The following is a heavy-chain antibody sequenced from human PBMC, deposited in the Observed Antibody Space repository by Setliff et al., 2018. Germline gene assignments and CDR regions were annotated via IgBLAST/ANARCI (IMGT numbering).Heavy chain of an antibody. J-gene: IGHJ6*02. CDR2: INYSGST. V-gene: IGHV4-39*01. CDR1: GGSIKDEDHY. D-gene: IGHD6-13*01. CDR3: ARAAGYSSSWYHYYYGMDV. Sequence: TVSGGSIKDEDHYWGWIRQPPGKGLEWIGSINYSGSTYYNPSLKSRVTISVETSKNQFSLKLSSVTAADTAVYYCARAAGYSSSWYHYYYGMDVWGQGTTVTV.